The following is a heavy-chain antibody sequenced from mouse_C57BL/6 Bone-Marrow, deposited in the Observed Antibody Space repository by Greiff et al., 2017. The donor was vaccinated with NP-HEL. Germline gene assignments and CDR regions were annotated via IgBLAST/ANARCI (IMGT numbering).Heavy chain of an antibody. CDR1: GFTFSSYA. CDR2: ISSGGDYI. V-gene: IGHV5-9-1*02. D-gene: IGHD2-3*01. J-gene: IGHJ4*01. CDR3: TRDTLYDGYYVGSYYYAMDY. Sequence: EVKLMESGEGLVKPGGSLKLSCAASGFTFSSYAMSWVRQTPEKRLEWVAYISSGGDYIYYVDTVKGRFTISRDNARNTLYLQMSSLKSEDTAMYYCTRDTLYDGYYVGSYYYAMDYWGQGTSVTVSS.